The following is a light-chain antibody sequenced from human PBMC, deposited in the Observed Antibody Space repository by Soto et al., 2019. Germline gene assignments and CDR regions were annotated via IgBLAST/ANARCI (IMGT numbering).Light chain of an antibody. Sequence: SVLTQPASVSGSPGQSITISCTGTTSDVSIYNYVSWYQQHPGKAHKLMIYGVSNRPSGVSNRFSGAKSGHTASLTISGLQVEDEADYYCCSYTSSTNYVFGPGTKVTV. V-gene: IGLV2-14*01. CDR3: CSYTSSTNYV. CDR2: GVS. CDR1: TSDVSIYNY. J-gene: IGLJ1*01.